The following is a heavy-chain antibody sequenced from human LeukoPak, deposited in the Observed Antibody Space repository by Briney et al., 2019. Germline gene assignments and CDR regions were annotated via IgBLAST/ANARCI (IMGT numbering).Heavy chain of an antibody. J-gene: IGHJ4*02. CDR2: IYYSGST. D-gene: IGHD3-10*01. Sequence: PSETLSLTCTVSGGSISSSSYYWGWIRQPPGKGLEWIGSIYYSGSTYYNPSLKSRVTISVDTSKNQFSLKLSSVTAEDTAVYYCAGHYYGSGGGFDHWGQGTLVTVSS. V-gene: IGHV4-39*01. CDR1: GGSISSSSYY. CDR3: AGHYYGSGGGFDH.